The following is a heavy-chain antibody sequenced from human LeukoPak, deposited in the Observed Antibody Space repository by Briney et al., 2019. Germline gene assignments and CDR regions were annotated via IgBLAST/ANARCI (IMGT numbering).Heavy chain of an antibody. CDR3: ARVPAASKSDY. CDR1: GGSISSYY. V-gene: IGHV4-59*08. J-gene: IGHJ4*02. Sequence: SSETLSLTCTVSGGSISSYYWSWIRQSPGKGLEWIGYIYYSGSTYYNPSLKSRVTISVDTSKNQFSLKLSSVTAADTAVYYCARVPAASKSDYWGQGTLVTVSS. D-gene: IGHD2-2*01. CDR2: IYYSGST.